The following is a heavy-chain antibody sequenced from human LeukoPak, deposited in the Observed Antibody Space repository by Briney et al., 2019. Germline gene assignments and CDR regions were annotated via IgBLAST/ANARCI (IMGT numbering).Heavy chain of an antibody. D-gene: IGHD6-19*01. J-gene: IGHJ3*02. Sequence: SETLSLTCTVSGGSISSYYWSWIRQPPGKGLEWIGYIYYSGSTNYNPSLKSRVTISVDTSKNQFSLKLRSVTAADTAVYYCARAVADAFDIWGQGTMVTVSS. CDR3: ARAVADAFDI. CDR1: GGSISSYY. CDR2: IYYSGST. V-gene: IGHV4-59*01.